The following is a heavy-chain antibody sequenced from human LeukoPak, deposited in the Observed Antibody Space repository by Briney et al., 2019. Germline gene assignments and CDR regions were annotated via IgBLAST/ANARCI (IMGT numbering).Heavy chain of an antibody. D-gene: IGHD3-22*01. CDR3: ATEPNYYDSSMDY. J-gene: IGHJ4*02. V-gene: IGHV1-69*06. CDR2: IIPIFGTA. Sequence: ASVKVSCKASGGTFSSYAISWVRQAPGQGLEWMGGIIPIFGTANYAQKFQGRVTITADKSTSTAYMELSSLRSEDTAVYYCATEPNYYDSSMDYWGQGTLVTVSS. CDR1: GGTFSSYA.